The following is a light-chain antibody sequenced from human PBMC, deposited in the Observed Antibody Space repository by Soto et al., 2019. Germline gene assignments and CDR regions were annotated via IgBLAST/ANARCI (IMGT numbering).Light chain of an antibody. J-gene: IGLJ1*01. Sequence: QSVMTQPPSVSAPPGQKVTISCSGSSSNIGGNSVSWYQQLPGTAPKLLIYDDNKRPSEIPDRFSGSKSGTSATLGITGFQTGDEADYYCGSWDSSLSAYVFGTGTKLTVL. CDR3: GSWDSSLSAYV. CDR1: SSNIGGNS. CDR2: DDN. V-gene: IGLV1-51*01.